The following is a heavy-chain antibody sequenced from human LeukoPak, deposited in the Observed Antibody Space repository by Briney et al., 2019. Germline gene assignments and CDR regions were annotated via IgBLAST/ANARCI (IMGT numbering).Heavy chain of an antibody. CDR3: ARDPITIFGVVNDY. J-gene: IGHJ4*02. Sequence: GGSLRLSCAASGFTFSSYSMNWVRQAPGNGLEWVSSISSSSSYIYYADSVKGRFTISRDNAKNSLYLQMNSLRAEDTAVYYCARDPITIFGVVNDYWGQGTLVTVSS. V-gene: IGHV3-21*01. D-gene: IGHD3-3*01. CDR1: GFTFSSYS. CDR2: ISSSSSYI.